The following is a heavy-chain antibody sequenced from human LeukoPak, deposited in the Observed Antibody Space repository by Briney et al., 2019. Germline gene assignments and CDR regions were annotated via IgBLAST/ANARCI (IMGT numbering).Heavy chain of an antibody. V-gene: IGHV1-3*01. D-gene: IGHD6-19*01. Sequence: ASVKVSCKASGYTFTSYAMHWVRQAPGQRLEWMGWINAGNGNTKYSQKFQGRVTITRDTSASTAYMELSSLRSDDTAVYYCARAEYSSGWSPFDYWGQGTLVTVSS. CDR3: ARAEYSSGWSPFDY. J-gene: IGHJ4*02. CDR2: INAGNGNT. CDR1: GYTFTSYA.